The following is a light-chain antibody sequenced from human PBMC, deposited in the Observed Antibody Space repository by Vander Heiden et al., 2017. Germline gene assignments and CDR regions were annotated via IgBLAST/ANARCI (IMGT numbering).Light chain of an antibody. V-gene: IGLV2-14*03. J-gene: IGLJ2*01. CDR2: DVS. CDR1: SSDVVVII. CDR3: SSYTRTSIVL. Sequence: SALTQPASVSGSPGPPITIFRTGTSSDVVVIIMSPGTNNTQAKPPKRMIYDVSNRPSGVSNRFSGSKSGNTASLTISGLQAEDEADYFCSSYTRTSIVLFGGGTKLTVL.